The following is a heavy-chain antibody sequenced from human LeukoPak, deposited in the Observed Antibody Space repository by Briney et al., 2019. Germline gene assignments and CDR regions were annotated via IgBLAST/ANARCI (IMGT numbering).Heavy chain of an antibody. CDR1: GFTFSSYA. Sequence: GGSLRLSCAASGFTFSSYAMSWVRRAPGKGLEWVSAISGSGGSTYYADSVKGRFTISRDNSKNTLYLQMNSLRAEDTAVYYCANSAVDYDFWSGYYFDYWGQGTLVSVSS. CDR3: ANSAVDYDFWSGYYFDY. J-gene: IGHJ4*02. D-gene: IGHD3-3*01. V-gene: IGHV3-23*01. CDR2: ISGSGGST.